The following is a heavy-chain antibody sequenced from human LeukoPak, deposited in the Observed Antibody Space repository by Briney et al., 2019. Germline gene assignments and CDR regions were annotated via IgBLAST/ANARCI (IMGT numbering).Heavy chain of an antibody. V-gene: IGHV4-39*07. D-gene: IGHD6-13*01. CDR1: GDSFRSSTYY. Sequence: SETLSLTCTVSGDSFRSSTYYWGWIRQPPVRGLEWIGSLYYSGSTYNNPSLKSRVTISLDTSKNQFSLKLSSVTAADTAVYYCAKGYSSSWPSFDPWGQGTLVTVSS. CDR3: AKGYSSSWPSFDP. CDR2: LYYSGST. J-gene: IGHJ5*02.